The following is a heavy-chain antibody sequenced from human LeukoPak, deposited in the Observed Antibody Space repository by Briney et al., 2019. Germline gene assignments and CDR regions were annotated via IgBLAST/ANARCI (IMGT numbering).Heavy chain of an antibody. CDR2: ISYDGSNK. Sequence: GRSLRLSCAASGFTFSSYAMHWVRQAPGKGLEWVAVISYDGSNKYYADSVKGRFTISRDNSKNTLYLQVNSLRAEDTAVYYCARGDYSGSYLDDYWGQGTLVTVSS. J-gene: IGHJ4*02. V-gene: IGHV3-30-3*01. CDR1: GFTFSSYA. CDR3: ARGDYSGSYLDDY. D-gene: IGHD1-26*01.